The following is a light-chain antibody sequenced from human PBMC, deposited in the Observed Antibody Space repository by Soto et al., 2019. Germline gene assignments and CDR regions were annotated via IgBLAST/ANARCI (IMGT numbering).Light chain of an antibody. J-gene: IGKJ1*01. CDR3: QHSYSTLRT. CDR1: ESISSY. V-gene: IGKV1-39*01. CDR2: AAS. Sequence: DIQMTQSPSSLSASVGDRVNITCRASESISSYLNWYQQKPGKAPKLLISAASSLQSGVPSRFSGSGSGTDFTLTISRLQPEDFATYYCQHSYSTLRTFGQGTKVEIK.